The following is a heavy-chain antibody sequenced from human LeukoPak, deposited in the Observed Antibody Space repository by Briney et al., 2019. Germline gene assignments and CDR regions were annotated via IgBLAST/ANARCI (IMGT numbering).Heavy chain of an antibody. CDR3: VRDRGYSTFDY. V-gene: IGHV3-7*01. CDR2: MKEDGGEI. J-gene: IGHJ4*02. D-gene: IGHD4-23*01. Sequence: PGGSLRLSCAASGFTFSSYVMAWVRQAPGKGLEWVANMKEDGGEINYVDSVKGRFTISRDNAKNSLDLQMNSLRVDDTAVYYCVRDRGYSTFDYWGQGTLVIVSS. CDR1: GFTFSSYV.